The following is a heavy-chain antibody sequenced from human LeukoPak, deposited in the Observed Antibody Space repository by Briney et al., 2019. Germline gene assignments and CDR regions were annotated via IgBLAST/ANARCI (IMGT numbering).Heavy chain of an antibody. V-gene: IGHV3-30*04. D-gene: IGHD3-10*01. J-gene: IGHJ5*02. CDR1: GFTFSSYA. CDR2: ISYDGSNK. Sequence: GGSLRLSCAASGFTFSSYAMHWVRQAPGKGLEWGAVISYDGSNKYYADSVKGRFTISRDNSKNTLYLQMNSLRAEDTAVYYCARDALTYYGSGSYYFNWFDPWGQGTLVTVSS. CDR3: ARDALTYYGSGSYYFNWFDP.